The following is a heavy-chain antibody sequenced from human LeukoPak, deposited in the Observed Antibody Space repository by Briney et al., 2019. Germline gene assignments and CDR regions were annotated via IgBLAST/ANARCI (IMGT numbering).Heavy chain of an antibody. Sequence: SETLSLTCTVSGGSISSGGYYWSWIRQHPGKGLEWIEYIYYSGSTYYNPSLKSRVTISVDTSKNQSSLKLSSVTAADTAVYYCARDQGESTNYYGMDVWGQGTTVTVSS. D-gene: IGHD1-26*01. J-gene: IGHJ6*02. V-gene: IGHV4-31*03. CDR2: IYYSGST. CDR3: ARDQGESTNYYGMDV. CDR1: GGSISSGGYY.